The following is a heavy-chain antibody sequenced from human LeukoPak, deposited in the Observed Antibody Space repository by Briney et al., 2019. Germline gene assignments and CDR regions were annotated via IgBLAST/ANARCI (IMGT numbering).Heavy chain of an antibody. CDR2: IYYSGST. V-gene: IGHV4-59*01. Sequence: PETLSLTCTVSGGSISSYYWSWIRQPPGKGLEWIGYIYYSGSTNYNPSLKSRVTISVDTSKNQFSLKLSSVTAADTAVYYCARTVTTQRYFDYWGQGTLVTVSS. J-gene: IGHJ4*02. CDR1: GGSISSYY. CDR3: ARTVTTQRYFDY. D-gene: IGHD4-17*01.